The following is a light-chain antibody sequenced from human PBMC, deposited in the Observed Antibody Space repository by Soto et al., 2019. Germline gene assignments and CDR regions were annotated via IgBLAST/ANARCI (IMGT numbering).Light chain of an antibody. CDR1: SSDVGGYNY. J-gene: IGLJ1*01. Sequence: QSVLTQPASVSGSPGQSITISCTGTSSDVGGYNYVSWYQQHPGKAPKLMIYEVSNRPSGVSNRFSGSKSGNTASLTISGLQAEDEADYYCSSYTSSPYVFGNGTKVTVL. V-gene: IGLV2-14*01. CDR2: EVS. CDR3: SSYTSSPYV.